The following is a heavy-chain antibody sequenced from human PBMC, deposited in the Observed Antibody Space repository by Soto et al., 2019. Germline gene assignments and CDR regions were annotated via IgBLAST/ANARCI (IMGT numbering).Heavy chain of an antibody. V-gene: IGHV3-30*18. J-gene: IGHJ6*02. CDR3: AKDGCSSTSCSRGGGGMDV. CDR2: ISYDGSNK. D-gene: IGHD2-2*01. CDR1: GFTFSSYG. Sequence: QMQLVESGGGVVQPGRSLRLSCAASGFTFSSYGMHWVRQAPGKGLEWVAVISYDGSNKYYADSVKGRFTISRDNSKNTLYLQMNSLRAEDTAVYYCAKDGCSSTSCSRGGGGMDVWGQGTTVTVSS.